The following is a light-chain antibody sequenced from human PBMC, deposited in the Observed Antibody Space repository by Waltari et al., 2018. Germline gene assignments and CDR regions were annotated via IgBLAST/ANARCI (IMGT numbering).Light chain of an antibody. CDR3: QQSYSTPRT. CDR2: AAS. V-gene: IGKV1-39*01. CDR1: RSISSY. J-gene: IGKJ2*01. Sequence: DIQMTQSPSSLSASVGDRVTITCRASRSISSYLNWYQEKPGKAPKLLIYAASRLQSGVPSRFSGSGSGTDFALTISRLQPEDFATYYCQQSYSTPRTFGQGTKLEIK.